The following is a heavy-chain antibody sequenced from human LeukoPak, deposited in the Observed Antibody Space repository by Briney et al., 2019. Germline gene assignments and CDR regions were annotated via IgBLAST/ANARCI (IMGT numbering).Heavy chain of an antibody. CDR2: INSDRSST. J-gene: IGHJ6*03. D-gene: IGHD2-2*01. CDR1: GFTFSSYW. Sequence: GGSLRLSCAASGFTFSSYWMHWVRQAPGKGLVWVSRINSDRSSTTYADSVRGRFTICRDNAKNTLYLQMNSLRAEDTAVYYCARVTGYQLLAGYFYYMDVWGKGTTVTVSS. CDR3: ARVTGYQLLAGYFYYMDV. V-gene: IGHV3-74*01.